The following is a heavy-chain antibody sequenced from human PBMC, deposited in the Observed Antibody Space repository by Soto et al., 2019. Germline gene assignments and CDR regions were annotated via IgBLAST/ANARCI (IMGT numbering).Heavy chain of an antibody. CDR1: GYTFTSHG. Sequence: ASVKVYCKAAGYTFTSHGISWVRQAPGQGLEWMGWISAYNGNTNYAQKLQGRFTISRDNAKNSLYLQMNSLRVEDTAVFFCVGEVGFQLIYWGQGTLVTVSS. D-gene: IGHD2-2*01. CDR2: ISAYNGNT. V-gene: IGHV1-18*01. J-gene: IGHJ4*02. CDR3: VGEVGFQLIY.